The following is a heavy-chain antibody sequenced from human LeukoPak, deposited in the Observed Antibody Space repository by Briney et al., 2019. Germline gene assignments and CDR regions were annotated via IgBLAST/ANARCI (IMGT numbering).Heavy chain of an antibody. CDR3: AKVAANRIAVAGYFDY. CDR2: ISGSGGST. D-gene: IGHD6-19*01. V-gene: IGHV3-23*01. Sequence: RPGGSLKLSCVASGFTFSDYYLTWIRQAPGKGLEWVSAISGSGGSTYYADSVKGRFTISRDNSKNTLYLQMNSLRAEDTAVYYCAKVAANRIAVAGYFDYWGQGTLVTVSS. CDR1: GFTFSDYY. J-gene: IGHJ4*02.